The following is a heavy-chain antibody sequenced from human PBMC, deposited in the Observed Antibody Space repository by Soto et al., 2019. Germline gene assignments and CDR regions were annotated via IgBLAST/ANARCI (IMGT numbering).Heavy chain of an antibody. CDR3: ARALGSWGAYYFDY. V-gene: IGHV2-5*02. J-gene: IGHJ4*02. CDR1: GFSLNTYGVG. D-gene: IGHD3-16*01. CDR2: IYWDDDK. Sequence: QITLKESGPPLVKPTQTLTLTCTVPGFSLNTYGVGVGWIRQPPGKALEWLALIYWDDDKRYSPSLKSRLTITKDTSKNQVVLTMTNMDPVDTVTYYCARALGSWGAYYFDYWGQGTLVTVSS.